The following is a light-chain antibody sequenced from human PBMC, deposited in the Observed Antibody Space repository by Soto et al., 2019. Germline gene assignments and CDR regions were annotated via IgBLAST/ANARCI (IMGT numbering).Light chain of an antibody. CDR3: QQYYKWPPGYT. Sequence: EVVMTQSPATLSVSAGETVTLSCRASQSVSTKLAWYQQKPGLAPRLLIFGASTRATGVPARFSGSGSGTEFTLTISSLQSEDFALYYCQQYYKWPPGYTFGQGTKLEIK. CDR1: QSVSTK. V-gene: IGKV3-15*01. J-gene: IGKJ2*01. CDR2: GAS.